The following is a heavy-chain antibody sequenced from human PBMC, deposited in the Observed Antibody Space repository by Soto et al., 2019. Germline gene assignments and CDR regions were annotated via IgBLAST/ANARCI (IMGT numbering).Heavy chain of an antibody. Sequence: GSLRLSCAASGFTFGNYAMHWVRQAPGKGLEWVAVISYDGSNKYYADSVKGRFTISRDNSKNTLYLQMNSLRAEDTAMYYCARDGYGMDVWGQGTTVTVSS. V-gene: IGHV3-30*04. CDR1: GFTFGNYA. CDR2: ISYDGSNK. CDR3: ARDGYGMDV. J-gene: IGHJ6*02.